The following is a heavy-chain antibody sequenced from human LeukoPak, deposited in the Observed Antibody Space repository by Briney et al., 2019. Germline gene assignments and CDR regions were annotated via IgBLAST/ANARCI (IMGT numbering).Heavy chain of an antibody. Sequence: SETLSLTCAVSGVSISSYYWSWIRQPPGKGLDWIGYISHSGRTSYNPSLRSRVTISVETSKNQFSLKLTSVTAADTAVYYCARHDYSNPRIDYWGQGTLVTVSS. V-gene: IGHV4-59*08. D-gene: IGHD4-11*01. CDR3: ARHDYSNPRIDY. CDR2: ISHSGRT. CDR1: GVSISSYY. J-gene: IGHJ4*02.